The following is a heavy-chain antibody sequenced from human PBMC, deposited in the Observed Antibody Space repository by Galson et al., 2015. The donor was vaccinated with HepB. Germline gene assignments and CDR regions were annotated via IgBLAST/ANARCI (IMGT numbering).Heavy chain of an antibody. J-gene: IGHJ4*02. Sequence: SLRLSCAASGFIFSDYNMNWVRQSPGKGLEWVSYIGSGSGTIYYADSVKGRFTIFRDNAKNSLYLQMNSLRAEDTAVYYCARDRPFDHWGQGILVTVSS. CDR1: GFIFSDYN. V-gene: IGHV3-48*04. CDR2: IGSGSGTI. CDR3: ARDRPFDH.